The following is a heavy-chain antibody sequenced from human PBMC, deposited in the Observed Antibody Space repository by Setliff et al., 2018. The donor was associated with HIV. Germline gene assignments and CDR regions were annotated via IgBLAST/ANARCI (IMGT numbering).Heavy chain of an antibody. CDR3: ARGDGSSGWSGYFDY. Sequence: SETLSLTCTVSGGSFIGSSFQSTWIRQTPGKGLEWIADIAYSGTTMYTNYNPSLESRVIISEDTSRDQFFLKLSSVTAADTAVYYCARGDGSSGWSGYFDYWGQGTLVTVSS. V-gene: IGHV4-39*07. J-gene: IGHJ4*02. CDR1: GGSFIGSSFQ. CDR2: IAYSGTT. D-gene: IGHD6-19*01.